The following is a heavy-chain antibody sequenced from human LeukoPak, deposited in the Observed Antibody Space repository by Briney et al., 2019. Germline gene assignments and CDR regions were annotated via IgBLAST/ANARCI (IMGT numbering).Heavy chain of an antibody. Sequence: GGSLRLSCAASGFTFSSYEKNWVRQAPGKGLEWVSYISSSGSTIYYADSVKGRFTISRDNAKNPLYLQMNSLRAEDTAVYYCASGLGNFDYWGHGTLVTVSS. D-gene: IGHD5-12*01. J-gene: IGHJ4*01. CDR2: ISSSGSTI. CDR3: ASGLGNFDY. CDR1: GFTFSSYE. V-gene: IGHV3-48*03.